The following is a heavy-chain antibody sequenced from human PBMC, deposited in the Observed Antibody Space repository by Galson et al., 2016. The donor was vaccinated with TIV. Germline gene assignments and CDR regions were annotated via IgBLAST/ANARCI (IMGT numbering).Heavy chain of an antibody. J-gene: IGHJ6*02. CDR1: GFTVSGNY. CDR3: ARDRRHCGNECYLYYYYGMDV. V-gene: IGHV3-66*02. D-gene: IGHD2-21*01. Sequence: SLRLSCAASGFTVSGNYMTWVRQAPGKGLEWVSLIYSGGSTTYADSVKGRFTISRDNFKNPVYLQMYSMRADDTAVYYCARDRRHCGNECYLYYYYGMDVWGQGTTVTVSS. CDR2: IYSGGST.